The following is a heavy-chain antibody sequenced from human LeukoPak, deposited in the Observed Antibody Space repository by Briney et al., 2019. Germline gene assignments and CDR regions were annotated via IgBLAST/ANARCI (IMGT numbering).Heavy chain of an antibody. V-gene: IGHV4-34*01. D-gene: IGHD3-10*01. CDR3: ARLSVGEYYFDY. CDR2: INHSGST. CDR1: GEPFSGYY. J-gene: IGHJ4*02. Sequence: SETLSLTCAVHGEPFSGYYWSSIRQPPGKGLEWIGEINHSGSTNYNPSLKSRGTISVDTSKNQFSLKLSSVTAADTAVYYCARLSVGEYYFDYWGQGTLVTVSS.